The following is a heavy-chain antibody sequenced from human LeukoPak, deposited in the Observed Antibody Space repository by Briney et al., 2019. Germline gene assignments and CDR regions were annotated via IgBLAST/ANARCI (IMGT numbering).Heavy chain of an antibody. CDR2: ISAYNGNT. V-gene: IGHV1-18*01. CDR1: GYTFTSYG. J-gene: IGHJ4*02. CDR3: ARDRGVGYSSLYPEQHFDY. D-gene: IGHD6-19*01. Sequence: ASVKVSCKASGYTFTSYGISWVRQAPGQGLEWTGWISAYNGNTNYAQKLQGRVTMTTDTSTSTAYMELRSLRSDDTAVYYCARDRGVGYSSLYPEQHFDYWGQGTLVTVSS.